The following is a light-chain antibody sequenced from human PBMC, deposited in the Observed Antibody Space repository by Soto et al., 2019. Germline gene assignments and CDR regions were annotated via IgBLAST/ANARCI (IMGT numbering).Light chain of an antibody. J-gene: IGKJ1*01. V-gene: IGKV3-20*01. CDR1: QSVSSIY. Sequence: PQSPSTLSAFVGARVTTTCRASQSVSSIYLAWYQQKPGQAPRLLIYGASSRATGIPDRFSGSGSGTDFTLTISRLEPEDFAVYYCQHYDSSPEWTFGQGTKVDIK. CDR3: QHYDSSPEWT. CDR2: GAS.